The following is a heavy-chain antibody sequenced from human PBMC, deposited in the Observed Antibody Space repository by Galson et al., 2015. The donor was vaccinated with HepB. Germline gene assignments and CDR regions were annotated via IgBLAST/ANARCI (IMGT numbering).Heavy chain of an antibody. V-gene: IGHV3-66*01. CDR3: ARSYNWQPFDY. CDR2: IYSGGST. CDR1: GFTVSSNY. Sequence: SLRLSCAASGFTVSSNYMSWVRQAPGKGLEWVSVIYSGGSTYYADSVKGRFTISRDNSKNTLYLQMNSLRAEDTAVYYCARSYNWQPFDYWGQGTLVTVSS. J-gene: IGHJ4*02. D-gene: IGHD1-1*01.